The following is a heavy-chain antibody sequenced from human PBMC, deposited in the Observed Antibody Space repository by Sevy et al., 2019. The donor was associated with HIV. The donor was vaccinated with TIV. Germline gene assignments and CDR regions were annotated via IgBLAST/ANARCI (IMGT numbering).Heavy chain of an antibody. Sequence: ASVKVSCKASGYTFTGYYMHWVRQAPGQGLEWMGWINPNSGGTNYAQKFQGRVTMTRDTSISTAYMELSRLRSDDTAVYYCASLLNCGGDCYQFDYWGQGTLVTVSS. D-gene: IGHD2-21*02. CDR1: GYTFTGYY. J-gene: IGHJ4*02. CDR3: ASLLNCGGDCYQFDY. CDR2: INPNSGGT. V-gene: IGHV1-2*02.